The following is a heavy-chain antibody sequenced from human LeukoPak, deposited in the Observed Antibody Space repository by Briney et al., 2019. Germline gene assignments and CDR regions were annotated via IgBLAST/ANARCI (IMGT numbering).Heavy chain of an antibody. Sequence: PSETLSLTCTVSGGSISSYYWSWIRQPPGKGLEWIGYIYYGGSTNYNPSLKSRVTISVDTSKNQFSLKLSSVTAADTAVYYCARLNAYSSSWFATWGQGTLVTVSS. D-gene: IGHD6-13*01. CDR1: GGSISSYY. V-gene: IGHV4-59*08. CDR2: IYYGGST. CDR3: ARLNAYSSSWFAT. J-gene: IGHJ5*02.